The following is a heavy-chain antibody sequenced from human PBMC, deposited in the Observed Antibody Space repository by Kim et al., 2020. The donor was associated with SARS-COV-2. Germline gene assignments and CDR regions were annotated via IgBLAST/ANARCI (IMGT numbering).Heavy chain of an antibody. J-gene: IGHJ4*02. Sequence: SETLSLTCTVSGASISSSGYNWGWIRQPPGKGLEWIGRVYYTGSTYYNPSLKSRVTISVDTSKNQFSLKPSSVTAADTAVYYCARHFRGISIGFLGLFQFDYWGQGTLVTVSS. CDR3: ARHFRGISIGFLGLFQFDY. V-gene: IGHV4-39*01. D-gene: IGHD3-10*01. CDR2: VYYTGST. CDR1: GASISSSGYN.